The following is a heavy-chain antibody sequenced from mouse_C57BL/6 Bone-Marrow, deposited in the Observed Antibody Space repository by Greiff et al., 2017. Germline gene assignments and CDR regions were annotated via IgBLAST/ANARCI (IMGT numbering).Heavy chain of an antibody. Sequence: VQLQQSGPELVKPGASVKLSCKASGYSFTDYNMNWVKQSHGQSLEWIGVINPNYGTTSYNQKFKDKATLTVDQSSSTAYMQLNSLTSEDSAVYYSARNYYDSSIYYGGKGTTVTVSS. J-gene: IGHJ2*01. V-gene: IGHV1-39*01. CDR1: GYSFTDYN. CDR3: ARNYYDSSIYY. D-gene: IGHD1-1*01. CDR2: INPNYGTT.